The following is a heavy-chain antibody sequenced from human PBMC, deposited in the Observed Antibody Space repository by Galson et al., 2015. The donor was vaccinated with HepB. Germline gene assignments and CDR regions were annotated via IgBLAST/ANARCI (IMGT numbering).Heavy chain of an antibody. D-gene: IGHD1-20*01. CDR2: INTSGGST. V-gene: IGHV1-46*01. J-gene: IGHJ6*02. Sequence: SVKVSCKASGYTFTRYHLHWVRQAPGQGLEWMGIINTSGGSTMYAQKFQGRVTMTRDTSTSTVYMELTSLRSEDTAVYYCARRISGTTGGMDVWGQGTTVTVSS. CDR1: GYTFTRYH. CDR3: ARRISGTTGGMDV.